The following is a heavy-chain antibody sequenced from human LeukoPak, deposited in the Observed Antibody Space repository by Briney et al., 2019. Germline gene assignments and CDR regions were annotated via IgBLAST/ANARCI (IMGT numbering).Heavy chain of an antibody. CDR2: ISISGTTI. D-gene: IGHD6-13*01. Sequence: PGGSLRLSCAASGFTFSDYEMNWVRQAPGKGLEWLSHISISGTTIHYADSVKGRFAISRDNAKNSVYLQMTSLRAEDTALYYCARDANSRGDFDYWGQGTLVTVSS. J-gene: IGHJ4*02. V-gene: IGHV3-48*03. CDR1: GFTFSDYE. CDR3: ARDANSRGDFDY.